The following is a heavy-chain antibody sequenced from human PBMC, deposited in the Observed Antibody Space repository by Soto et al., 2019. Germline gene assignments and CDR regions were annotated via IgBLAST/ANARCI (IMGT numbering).Heavy chain of an antibody. CDR3: ARQNIVVVPAAIADTLYYYGMDV. V-gene: IGHV1-69*01. CDR1: GGTFSSYA. J-gene: IGHJ6*02. Sequence: QVQLVQSGAEVKKPGSSVKVSCKASGGTFSSYAISWVRQAPGQGLEWMGGIIPIFGTANYAQKFQGRVTITADESTSTAYMELSSLRSEDTAVYYCARQNIVVVPAAIADTLYYYGMDVWGQGTTVTVSS. D-gene: IGHD2-2*01. CDR2: IIPIFGTA.